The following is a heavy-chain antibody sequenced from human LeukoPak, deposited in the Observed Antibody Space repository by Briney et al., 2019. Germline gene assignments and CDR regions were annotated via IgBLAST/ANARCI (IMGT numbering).Heavy chain of an antibody. CDR2: ISAYNGNT. CDR1: GYTFASYG. J-gene: IGHJ4*02. Sequence: ASVKVSCKASGYTFASYGISWVRQAPGQGLEWMGWISAYNGNTNYAQKLQGRVTITADKSTSTAYMELSSLRSEDTAVYYCARAEMATISYWGQGTLVTVSS. CDR3: ARAEMATISY. V-gene: IGHV1-18*01. D-gene: IGHD5-24*01.